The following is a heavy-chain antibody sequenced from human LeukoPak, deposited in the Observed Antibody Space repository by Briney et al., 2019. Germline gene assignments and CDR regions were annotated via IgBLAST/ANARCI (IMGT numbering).Heavy chain of an antibody. D-gene: IGHD3-16*01. V-gene: IGHV1-2*06. Sequence: GASVKVSCKASGYTFTGYYMHWVRHAPGQGLEWMGRINPNSGGTNYAQKFQGRVTMTRDTSISTAYMELSRLRSDDTAVYYCARGGGGFGIADREADYWGQGTLVTVSS. CDR3: ARGGGGFGIADREADY. CDR1: GYTFTGYY. J-gene: IGHJ4*02. CDR2: INPNSGGT.